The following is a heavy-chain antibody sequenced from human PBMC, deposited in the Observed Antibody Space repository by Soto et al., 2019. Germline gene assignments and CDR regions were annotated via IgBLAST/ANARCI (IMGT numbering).Heavy chain of an antibody. Sequence: GGSLRLSCAASGFTFSSYAMSWVRQAPGKGLEWVSAISGSGGSTYYADSVKGRFTISRDNSKNTLYLQMNSLKAEDTAVYYCAKGLDSSGWYAYFQHWGQGTLVTVSS. V-gene: IGHV3-23*01. D-gene: IGHD6-19*01. J-gene: IGHJ1*01. CDR1: GFTFSSYA. CDR2: ISGSGGST. CDR3: AKGLDSSGWYAYFQH.